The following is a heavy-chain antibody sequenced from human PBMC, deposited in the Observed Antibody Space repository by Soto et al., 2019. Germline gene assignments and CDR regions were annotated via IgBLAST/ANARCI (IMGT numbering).Heavy chain of an antibody. D-gene: IGHD2-15*01. J-gene: IGHJ4*02. CDR1: GFTFISSA. CDR3: AAAHCSGGSCSPGPGY. Sequence: SVKVSCTASGFTFISSAVQWVRQARGQRLEWIGWIVVGSGNANYAQKFQGRVTVTRDTSTSTAYMELSSLRFEDTAVYYCAAAHCSGGSCSPGPGYWGQGTLVTVS. V-gene: IGHV1-58*01. CDR2: IVVGSGNA.